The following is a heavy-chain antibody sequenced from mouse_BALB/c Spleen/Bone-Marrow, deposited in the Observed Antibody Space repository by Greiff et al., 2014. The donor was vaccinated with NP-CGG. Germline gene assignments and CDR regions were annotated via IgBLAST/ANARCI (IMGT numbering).Heavy chain of an antibody. V-gene: IGHV1S29*02. CDR1: GYTFTDYN. D-gene: IGHD2-2*01. CDR2: IYPYNGGT. CDR3: ARSGRIYYGYVTYYWYFGV. Sequence: VQLKQSGPEPVKPGASVKISCKASGYTFTDYNMHWVKQSHGKSLEWIGYIYPYNGGTGYNQKFKSKATLTVDNSSSTAYMELRSLTSEDSAVYYCARSGRIYYGYVTYYWYFGVWGAGTTVTVSS. J-gene: IGHJ1*01.